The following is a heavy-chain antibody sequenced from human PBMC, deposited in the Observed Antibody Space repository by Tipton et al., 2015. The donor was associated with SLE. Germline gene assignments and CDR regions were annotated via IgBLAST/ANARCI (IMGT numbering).Heavy chain of an antibody. CDR2: INHSGST. CDR3: ASGVRDSSGFDY. D-gene: IGHD6-19*01. V-gene: IGHV4-34*01. Sequence: GLVKPSETLSLTCAVYGGSFSGYYWSWIRQPPGKGLEWIGEINHSGSTNYNPSLKSRVTISVDTSKNQFSLKLSSVTAADTAVYYCASGVRDSSGFDYWGQGTLVTVPS. J-gene: IGHJ4*02. CDR1: GGSFSGYY.